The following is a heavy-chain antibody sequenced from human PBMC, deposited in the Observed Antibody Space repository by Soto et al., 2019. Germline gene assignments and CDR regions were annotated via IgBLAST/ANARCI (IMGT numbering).Heavy chain of an antibody. Sequence: EVQLLESGGGLVQPGGSLRLSCAASGFTFSSYAMSWVRQAPGKGLEWVSAISGSGGSTYYADSVKGRFTISRDNSKNTLYLQMNSLRAEDTAVYYCAKAPPYNWNYRSPPAAFDIWGQGTMVTVSS. CDR2: ISGSGGST. V-gene: IGHV3-23*01. J-gene: IGHJ3*02. D-gene: IGHD1-7*01. CDR3: AKAPPYNWNYRSPPAAFDI. CDR1: GFTFSSYA.